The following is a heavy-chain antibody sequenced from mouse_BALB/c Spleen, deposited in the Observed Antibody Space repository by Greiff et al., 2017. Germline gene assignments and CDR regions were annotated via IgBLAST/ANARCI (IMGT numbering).Heavy chain of an antibody. J-gene: IGHJ4*01. CDR2: ISSGSSTI. V-gene: IGHV5-17*02. Sequence: EVKLMESGGGLVQPGGSRKLSCAASGFTFSSFGMHWVRQAPEKGLEWVAYISSGSSTIYYADTVKGRFTISRDNPKNTLFLQMTSLRSEDTAMYYCAGYYGSSYAMDYWGQGTSVTVSS. D-gene: IGHD1-1*01. CDR1: GFTFSSFG. CDR3: AGYYGSSYAMDY.